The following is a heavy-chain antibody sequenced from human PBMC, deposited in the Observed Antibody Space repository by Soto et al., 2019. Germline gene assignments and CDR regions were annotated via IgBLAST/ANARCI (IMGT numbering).Heavy chain of an antibody. D-gene: IGHD4-17*01. CDR2: IKQDGKEK. Sequence: EVQLVQSGGGLVKPGGALRLSCAASGLTFRNYWMGWVRQAPGEGLEWVANIKQDGKEKYYVDSVKGRFIVSRDNGKNIRNLQMNSLQAEDTTFYFCAKTRIMTTVTTFASDIWGQGKMDTVYS. J-gene: IGHJ3*02. V-gene: IGHV3-7*03. CDR3: AKTRIMTTVTTFASDI. CDR1: GLTFRNYW.